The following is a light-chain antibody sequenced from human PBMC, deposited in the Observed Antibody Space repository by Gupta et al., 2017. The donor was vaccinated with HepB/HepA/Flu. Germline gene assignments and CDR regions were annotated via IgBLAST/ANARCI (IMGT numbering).Light chain of an antibody. CDR2: AAS. V-gene: IGKV1D-16*01. Sequence: DIQMTQSPSSLSASVGDRVTITCRASQDISTWIAWYQQKPEKAPKSLIYAASSLQSGVPSRFSGSGSGTDFTLTISSLQPEDFAIYFCQQYDSYPPTFGPGKRLEIK. J-gene: IGKJ5*01. CDR1: QDISTW. CDR3: QQYDSYPPT.